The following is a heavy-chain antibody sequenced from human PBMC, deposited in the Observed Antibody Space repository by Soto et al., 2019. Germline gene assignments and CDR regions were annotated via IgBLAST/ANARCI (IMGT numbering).Heavy chain of an antibody. CDR2: IYYSGST. CDR1: GGSISSGDYY. J-gene: IGHJ4*02. V-gene: IGHV4-30-4*01. D-gene: IGHD6-13*01. Sequence: PSETLSLTCTVSGGSISSGDYYWSWIRQPPGKGLEWIGYIYYSGSTYYNPSLKSRVTISVDTSKNQFSLKLSSVTAADTAVYYCARDPRAAAGTGNPDYWGQGTLVTVS. CDR3: ARDPRAAAGTGNPDY.